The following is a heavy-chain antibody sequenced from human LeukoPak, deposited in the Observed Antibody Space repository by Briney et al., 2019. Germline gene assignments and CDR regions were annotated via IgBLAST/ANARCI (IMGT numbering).Heavy chain of an antibody. CDR1: GYTFSSYG. Sequence: ASVKVSCKASGYTFSSYGISWVRQAPGQGLEWMGGIIPIFGTANYAQKFQGRVTITADESTSTAYMELSSLRSEDTAVYYCATSWVVVVPAAMRRDNWFDPWGQGTLVTVSS. J-gene: IGHJ5*02. V-gene: IGHV1-69*13. D-gene: IGHD2-2*01. CDR2: IIPIFGTA. CDR3: ATSWVVVVPAAMRRDNWFDP.